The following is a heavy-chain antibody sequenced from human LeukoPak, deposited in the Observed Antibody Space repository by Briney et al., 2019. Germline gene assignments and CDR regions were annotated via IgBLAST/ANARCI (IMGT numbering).Heavy chain of an antibody. D-gene: IGHD6-19*01. J-gene: IGHJ4*02. V-gene: IGHV3-23*01. CDR1: GFTFSNYA. Sequence: PGGSLRLSCAASGFTFSNYAMSWVRQAPGKGLEWVSTISGSGGTTYYADSVEGRFTISRDNSKNTLSLQMISLRAEDTAIYYCAKDREQWTPRYRFGSWGQGTLVTVSS. CDR2: ISGSGGTT. CDR3: AKDREQWTPRYRFGS.